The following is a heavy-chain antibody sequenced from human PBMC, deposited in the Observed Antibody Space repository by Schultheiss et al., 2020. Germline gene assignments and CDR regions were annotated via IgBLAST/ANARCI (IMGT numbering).Heavy chain of an antibody. CDR3: ARVSEVHMDV. J-gene: IGHJ6*02. CDR1: GGSISSYY. V-gene: IGHV4-4*07. Sequence: SETLSLTFTVSGGSISSYYWSWIRQPAGKVLDWIERIYTSGSTNYNTSLKSRVTMSVDTSMNLCSLKLSSVTAADTAVYYCARVSEVHMDVWGQGTTVTVSS. CDR2: IYTSGST.